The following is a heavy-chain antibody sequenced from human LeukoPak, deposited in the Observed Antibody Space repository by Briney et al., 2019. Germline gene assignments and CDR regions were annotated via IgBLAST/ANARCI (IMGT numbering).Heavy chain of an antibody. V-gene: IGHV3-30*02. D-gene: IGHD4-23*01. J-gene: IGHJ5*02. Sequence: GGSLRLSCTASGFTFTNYAIHWVRQAPGKGLEWVAFIRYDGGNKYYADSVKGRFTISRDNSKNTLYLQMNSLRAEDTAVYYCAKDSRIYGGNAGGWFDPWGQGTLVTVSS. CDR3: AKDSRIYGGNAGGWFDP. CDR2: IRYDGGNK. CDR1: GFTFTNYA.